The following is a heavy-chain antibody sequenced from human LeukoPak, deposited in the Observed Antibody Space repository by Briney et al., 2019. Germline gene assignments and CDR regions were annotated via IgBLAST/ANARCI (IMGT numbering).Heavy chain of an antibody. CDR3: AREQQGRRAAFDY. V-gene: IGHV1-18*01. Sequence: ASVKVSCKASGYAFSSYDINWVRQAPGQGLEWMGWISAYNGNTNYAQKLQGRVTMTTDTSTSTAYMELRSLRSDDTAVYYCAREQQGRRAAFDYWGQGTPVTVSS. J-gene: IGHJ4*02. D-gene: IGHD1-1*01. CDR2: ISAYNGNT. CDR1: GYAFSSYD.